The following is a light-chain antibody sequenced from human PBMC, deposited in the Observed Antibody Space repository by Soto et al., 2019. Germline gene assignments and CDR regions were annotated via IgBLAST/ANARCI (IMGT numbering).Light chain of an antibody. CDR2: KAS. J-gene: IGKJ2*01. CDR1: QSISSY. CDR3: QQYNNYPYT. Sequence: DIQMTQSPSTLSASVGDRVTITCRASQSISSYLAWYQQKPVKAPKVLIYKASSLKSGVPSSFSGSGSGTAFTLTISSLQPDDFATYYCQQYNNYPYTFGPGTKLDIK. V-gene: IGKV1-5*03.